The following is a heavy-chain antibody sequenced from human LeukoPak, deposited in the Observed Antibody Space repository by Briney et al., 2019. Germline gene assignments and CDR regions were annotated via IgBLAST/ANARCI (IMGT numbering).Heavy chain of an antibody. V-gene: IGHV2-5*01. J-gene: IGHJ4*02. Sequence: SGPTLVKPPQTLTLTCTFSGFSLSTRGVGVGWIRQPPGKALEWLALIYWNDDKRYSPSLKSRLTITKDTSKSRVVLTITHIDPLDTATYCFAHSPRDRRITAAGTPFYYYDYWGQGTLVTVSS. CDR3: AHSPRDRRITAAGTPFYYYDY. CDR2: IYWNDDK. D-gene: IGHD6-13*01. CDR1: GFSLSTRGVG.